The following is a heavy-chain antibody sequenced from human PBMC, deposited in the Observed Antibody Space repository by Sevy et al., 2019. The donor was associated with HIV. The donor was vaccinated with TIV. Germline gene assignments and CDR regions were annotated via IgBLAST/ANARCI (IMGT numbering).Heavy chain of an antibody. CDR3: VRDSSGLS. J-gene: IGHJ4*02. CDR2: ISRNSTYI. Sequence: GGSLRLSCAASGFPLRKYSMNWVRQAPGKGLEWVSLISRNSTYIYYSDSVKGRFTISRDNAENSLFLQMNSRRAEDTAVYYCVRDSSGLSWGQGTLVTVSS. D-gene: IGHD6-19*01. CDR1: GFPLRKYS. V-gene: IGHV3-21*01.